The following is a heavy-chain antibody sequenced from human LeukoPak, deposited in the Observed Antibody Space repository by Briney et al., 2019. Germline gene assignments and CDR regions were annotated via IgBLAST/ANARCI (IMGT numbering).Heavy chain of an antibody. CDR3: ARDRTIGSFWAPVDTTIPFDY. Sequence: GASVKVSCKASGYTFTSYYIHWVRQAPGQGLEWMGIINPSGGSTDHAQKFQGRFTMTRDTSTSTVYMELSSLRSEDTAVYYCARDRTIGSFWAPVDTTIPFDYWGQGTLVTVSS. V-gene: IGHV1-46*01. CDR1: GYTFTSYY. CDR2: INPSGGST. D-gene: IGHD5-12*01. J-gene: IGHJ4*02.